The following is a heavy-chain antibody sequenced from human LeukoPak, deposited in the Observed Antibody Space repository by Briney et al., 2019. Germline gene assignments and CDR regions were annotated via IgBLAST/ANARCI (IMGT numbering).Heavy chain of an antibody. CDR2: ISGSGANT. CDR1: GFTFSSYA. CDR3: ARNRIPTSITPDS. J-gene: IGHJ5*01. D-gene: IGHD2-2*02. Sequence: GGSLRLSCAASGFTFSSYAMGWVRQAPGKGLEWVSAISGSGANTYYADSVKGRFTISRDNSKNTLSLQMNSLRPEDTAVYYCARNRIPTSITPDSWGQGTLVTVSS. V-gene: IGHV3-23*01.